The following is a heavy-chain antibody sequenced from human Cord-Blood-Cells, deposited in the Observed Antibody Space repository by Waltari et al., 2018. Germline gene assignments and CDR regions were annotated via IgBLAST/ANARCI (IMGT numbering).Heavy chain of an antibody. J-gene: IGHJ6*03. CDR3: ARGLERRLYYYYYMDV. Sequence: QVQLVQSGAEVKKPGASVKVSCKASGYTFTSYDINWVRQATGQGLEWMGWMNPNSGNTGYAQKFQGRVTITRNTSISTAYMELSSLRSEDTAVYYCARGLERRLYYYYYMDVWGKGTTVTVSS. CDR1: GYTFTSYD. V-gene: IGHV1-8*03. CDR2: MNPNSGNT. D-gene: IGHD1-1*01.